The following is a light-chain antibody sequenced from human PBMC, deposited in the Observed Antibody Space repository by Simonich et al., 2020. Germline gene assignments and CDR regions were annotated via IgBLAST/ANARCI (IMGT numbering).Light chain of an antibody. J-gene: IGLJ3*02. V-gene: IGLV2-14*02. CDR2: EGS. CDR3: SSYTSSSTL. CDR1: SSDVGSYNL. Sequence: QSALTQPASVSGSPGQPIPLSCTGTSSDVGSYNLVSWYQQHPGKAPKLRIYEGSKRPTGVSNRFSGSKSGNTASLTISGLQAEDEADYYCSSYTSSSTLFGGGTKLTVL.